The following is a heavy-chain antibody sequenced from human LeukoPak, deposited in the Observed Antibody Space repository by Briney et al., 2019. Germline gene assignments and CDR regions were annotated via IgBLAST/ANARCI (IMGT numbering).Heavy chain of an antibody. CDR3: ARGATFTY. J-gene: IGHJ4*02. V-gene: IGHV4-59*01. CDR1: GGSISSYY. CDR2: VYYSGST. D-gene: IGHD5-12*01. Sequence: RSSETLSLTCTVSGGSISSYYWSWIRQPPGKGLEWIGYVYYSGSTNYNPSLESRVTISVDTSKNQFSLKLSSVTAADTAVYYCARGATFTYWGQGTLVTVSS.